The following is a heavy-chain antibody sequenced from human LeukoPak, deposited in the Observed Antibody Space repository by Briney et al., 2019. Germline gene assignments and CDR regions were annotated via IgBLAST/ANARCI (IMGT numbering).Heavy chain of an antibody. D-gene: IGHD2-15*01. CDR1: GFTFSSYA. CDR2: ISYDGSNK. J-gene: IGHJ4*02. CDR3: ARDEEEVVVAASGYFDY. Sequence: PGGSLRLSCAASGFTFSSYAMHWVRQAPGKGLEWVAVISYDGSNKYYADSVKGRFTISRDNSKNTLYLQMNSLRAEDTAVYYCARDEEEVVVAASGYFDYWGQGTLVTVSS. V-gene: IGHV3-30*04.